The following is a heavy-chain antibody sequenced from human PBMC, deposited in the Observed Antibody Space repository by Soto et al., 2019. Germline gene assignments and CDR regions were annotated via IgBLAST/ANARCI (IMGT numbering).Heavy chain of an antibody. CDR1: GFTFGSRA. Sequence: GGSLRLSCVASGFTFGSRAMSWVRQAPGEGLEWVSTITDTGGDTKYADSVRGRFTISRDNSKNTLYLQMSSLRSEDTAVYYCARDGVGGLAGGHNWFDPWGQGTLVTVSS. J-gene: IGHJ5*02. V-gene: IGHV3-23*01. CDR3: ARDGVGGLAGGHNWFDP. CDR2: ITDTGGDT. D-gene: IGHD3-3*01.